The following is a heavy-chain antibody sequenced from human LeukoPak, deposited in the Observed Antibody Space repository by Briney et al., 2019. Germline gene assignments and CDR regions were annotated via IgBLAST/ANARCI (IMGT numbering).Heavy chain of an antibody. J-gene: IGHJ4*02. V-gene: IGHV3-21*01. CDR1: GFTFSSYS. Sequence: GGSLRLSCAASGFTFSSYSMNWVRQAPGKGLEWVSSISSSSSYIYYADSVKGRFTISRDNAKNSLYLQMNSLRAEDTAVYYCARGGRGYSYPFDYWGRGTLVTVSS. D-gene: IGHD5-18*01. CDR3: ARGGRGYSYPFDY. CDR2: ISSSSSYI.